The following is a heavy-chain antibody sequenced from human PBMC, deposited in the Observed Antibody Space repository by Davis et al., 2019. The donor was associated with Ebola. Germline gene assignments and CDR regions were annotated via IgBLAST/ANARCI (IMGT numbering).Heavy chain of an antibody. CDR2: IYYSGST. Sequence: MPSETLSLTCTVSGGSVSSGSYYWSWIRQPPGKGLEWIGYIYYSGSTNYNPSLKSRVTISVDTSKNQFSLKLSSVTAADTAVYYCARVGRLRYFDQPYYYYGMDVWGQGTTVTVSS. D-gene: IGHD3-9*01. CDR1: GGSVSSGSYY. CDR3: ARVGRLRYFDQPYYYYGMDV. V-gene: IGHV4-61*01. J-gene: IGHJ6*02.